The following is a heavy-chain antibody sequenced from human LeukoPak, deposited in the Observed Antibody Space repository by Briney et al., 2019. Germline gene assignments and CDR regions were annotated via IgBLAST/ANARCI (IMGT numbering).Heavy chain of an antibody. D-gene: IGHD2-21*02. J-gene: IGHJ4*02. CDR3: ARTPPKGDIDY. CDR1: GYTFINYD. V-gene: IGHV1-8*01. Sequence: ASVKVSCKTSGYTFINYDINWVRQATGQGLEWLGWMSANSGNTGYAQKFQGRVSMTRATSISTAYLELSGLTFEDTAVYCCARTPPKGDIDYWGQGTLVTVSS. CDR2: MSANSGNT.